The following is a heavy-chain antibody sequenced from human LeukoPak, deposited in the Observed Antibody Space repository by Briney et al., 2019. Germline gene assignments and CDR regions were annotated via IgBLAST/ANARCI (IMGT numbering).Heavy chain of an antibody. V-gene: IGHV3-73*01. CDR2: IRSKADSYAT. CDR1: GFTFSDSG. D-gene: IGHD1-26*01. Sequence: GGSLRLSCAASGFTFSDSGMHWVRQASGKGLEWVGHIRSKADSYATVYAASVKGRFTITRDDSENTAYLQMNSLKTEDTAVYYCATFPSGSSSVYWGQGTLVTVSS. J-gene: IGHJ4*02. CDR3: ATFPSGSSSVY.